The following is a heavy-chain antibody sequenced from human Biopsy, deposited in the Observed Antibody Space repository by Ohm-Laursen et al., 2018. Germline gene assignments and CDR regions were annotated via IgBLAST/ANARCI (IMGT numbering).Heavy chain of an antibody. V-gene: IGHV3-53*01. Sequence: SLRLSCTASGFSVNDNYMSWVRQAPGTGREWASFFYGDGRTFYAGSVKDRFTLSRDTSNNLMFLQMDSLRADDTAVYYCARGGIVSVHSYGRMGLFYFDSWGQGILVTVAS. CDR3: ARGGIVSVHSYGRMGLFYFDS. D-gene: IGHD5-18*01. CDR1: GFSVNDNY. CDR2: FYGDGRT. J-gene: IGHJ4*02.